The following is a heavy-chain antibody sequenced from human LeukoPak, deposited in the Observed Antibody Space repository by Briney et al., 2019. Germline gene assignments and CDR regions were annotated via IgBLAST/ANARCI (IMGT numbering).Heavy chain of an antibody. D-gene: IGHD6-19*01. CDR3: ATARESYSSGWYTKNDAFDI. J-gene: IGHJ3*02. CDR1: GGSISSGSYY. CDR2: IYTSGST. Sequence: SETLSLTCTVSGGSISSGSYYWSWIRQPAGKGLEWIGRIYTSGSTNYNPSLKSRVTISVDTSKNQFSLKLSSVTAADTAVYYCATARESYSSGWYTKNDAFDIWGQGTMVTVSS. V-gene: IGHV4-61*02.